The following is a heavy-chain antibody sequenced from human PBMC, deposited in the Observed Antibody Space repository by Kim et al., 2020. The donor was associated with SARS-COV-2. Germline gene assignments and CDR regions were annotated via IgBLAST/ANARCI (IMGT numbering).Heavy chain of an antibody. CDR3: ARGRVGAAAAQRGYYFDY. D-gene: IGHD6-13*01. CDR2: INHSGST. Sequence: SETLSLTCAVYGGSFSGYYWSWIRQPPGKGLEWIGEINHSGSTNYNPSLKSRVTISVDTSKNQFSLKLSSVTAADTAVYYCARGRVGAAAAQRGYYFDY. J-gene: IGHJ4*01. CDR1: GGSFSGYY. V-gene: IGHV4-34*01.